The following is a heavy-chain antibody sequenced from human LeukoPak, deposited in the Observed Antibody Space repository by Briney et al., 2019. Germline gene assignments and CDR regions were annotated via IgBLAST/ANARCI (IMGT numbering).Heavy chain of an antibody. D-gene: IGHD1-20*01. Sequence: GESLKISCKGSGYRFTSYWIGWVRQMPGKGLEWMGIIYPGDSDTRYSPSFQGQVTISADKSISTAYLQWSSLKASDTAMYYCARTRITGTTMSYGMDVWGQGTTVTVSS. CDR3: ARTRITGTTMSYGMDV. V-gene: IGHV5-51*01. CDR2: IYPGDSDT. J-gene: IGHJ6*02. CDR1: GYRFTSYW.